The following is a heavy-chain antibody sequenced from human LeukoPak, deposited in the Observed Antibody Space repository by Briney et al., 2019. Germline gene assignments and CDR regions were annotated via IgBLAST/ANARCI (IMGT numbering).Heavy chain of an antibody. CDR1: GFTFSSYV. D-gene: IGHD6-13*01. CDR2: ISYDGSNK. Sequence: GGCLRLSCAASGFTFSSYVMHSVRQAPGKGLEWVAVISYDGSNKYYADSVKGRFTISRDNSKNTLYLQMNSLRAEDTAVYYCAKAAAPLQLRTFFDYWGQGTLVTVSS. CDR3: AKAAAPLQLRTFFDY. V-gene: IGHV3-30*18. J-gene: IGHJ4*02.